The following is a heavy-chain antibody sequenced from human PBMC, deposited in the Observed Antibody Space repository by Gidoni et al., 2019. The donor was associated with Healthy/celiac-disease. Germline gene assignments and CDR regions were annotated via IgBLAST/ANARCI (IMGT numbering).Heavy chain of an antibody. D-gene: IGHD6-19*01. Sequence: EVQLVLSGAEVKKPGESLKISCKGSGYSFLTYWIAWVRQMPGKGLEWMGIIYPGDSDTRYSPSLQGQVTISADKSISTAYLQWSSLKASDTAMYYCARHPAGSSGWSGGFDYWGQGTLVTVSS. J-gene: IGHJ4*02. CDR2: IYPGDSDT. V-gene: IGHV5-51*01. CDR1: GYSFLTYW. CDR3: ARHPAGSSGWSGGFDY.